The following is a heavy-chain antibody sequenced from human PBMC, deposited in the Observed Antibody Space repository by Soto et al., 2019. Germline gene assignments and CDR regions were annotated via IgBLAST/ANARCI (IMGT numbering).Heavy chain of an antibody. CDR2: INQDGSEK. CDR1: GFTFSSYW. D-gene: IGHD4-17*01. Sequence: EVQLVESGGGLVQPGGSLRLSCAASGFTFSSYWMNWVRQAPGKGLEWVANINQDGSEKYYVDSVKGRFTISRDNANNSLYLQMNSLRAEATAVYYCARMNGDYYYYSMDVWGQGTTVTVSS. J-gene: IGHJ6*02. CDR3: ARMNGDYYYYSMDV. V-gene: IGHV3-7*01.